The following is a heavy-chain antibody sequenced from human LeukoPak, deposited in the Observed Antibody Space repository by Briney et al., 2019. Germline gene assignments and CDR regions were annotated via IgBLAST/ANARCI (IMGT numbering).Heavy chain of an antibody. CDR3: ARVQAGTLWHYYDSSGYGGSDY. Sequence: PGGSLRLSCAASGFTFSSYAMHWVRQAPGKGLEWVAVISYDGSNKYYADSVKGRFTISRDNSKNTLYLQMNSLRAEDTAVYYCARVQAGTLWHYYDSSGYGGSDYWGQGTLVTVSS. CDR2: ISYDGSNK. CDR1: GFTFSSYA. J-gene: IGHJ4*02. V-gene: IGHV3-30-3*01. D-gene: IGHD3-22*01.